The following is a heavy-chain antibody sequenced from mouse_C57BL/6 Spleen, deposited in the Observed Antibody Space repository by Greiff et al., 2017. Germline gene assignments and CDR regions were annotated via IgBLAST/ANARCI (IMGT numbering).Heavy chain of an antibody. CDR2: IWSDGST. D-gene: IGHD4-1*01. CDR1: GFSLTSYG. V-gene: IGHV2-6-1*01. J-gene: IGHJ4*01. CDR3: ARHPGSLYAKGC. Sequence: QVQLQQSGPGLVAPSQSLSITCTVSGFSLTSYGVHWVRQPPGKGLEWLVVIWSDGSTTYNSALKSRLIISKDNSKSQVLLKMNSLQTDDTAMYYCARHPGSLYAKGCWGQGASVTVAS.